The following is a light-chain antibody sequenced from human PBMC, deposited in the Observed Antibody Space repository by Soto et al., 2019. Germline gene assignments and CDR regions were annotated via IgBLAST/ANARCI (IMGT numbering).Light chain of an antibody. J-gene: IGKJ5*01. V-gene: IGKV3-11*01. CDR1: QSISTY. Sequence: EIVLTQSPGTLSLSPGKRATLSCRASQSISTYLAWYQVKPGQAPRLLIYGASSRATGVPARFSGSGSGTDFSLTISSLEPEDVAVYYCQQRSQWPPMTFGQGTRLEIK. CDR3: QQRSQWPPMT. CDR2: GAS.